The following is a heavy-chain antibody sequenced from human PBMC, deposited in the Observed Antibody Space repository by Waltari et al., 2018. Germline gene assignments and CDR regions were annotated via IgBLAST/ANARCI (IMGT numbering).Heavy chain of an antibody. J-gene: IGHJ6*02. D-gene: IGHD3-16*01. CDR3: AKDMGGGFYYDYGMDV. CDR1: GFTFDNYA. Sequence: EVQLVESGGGLVQPGRSLRLSCLASGFTFDNYAMSWVRQAPGKGLEWVSGISWGSGDIGYADSVKGRFTISRDNAKNSLYLQMNSLTIEDTALYFCAKDMGGGFYYDYGMDVWGQGTTVTVSS. V-gene: IGHV3-9*01. CDR2: ISWGSGDI.